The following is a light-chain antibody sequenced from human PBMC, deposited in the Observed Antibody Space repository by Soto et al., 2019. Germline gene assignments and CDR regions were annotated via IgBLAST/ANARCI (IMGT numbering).Light chain of an antibody. Sequence: EIVMTQSPATLSVSPGERATLSCRASQSVSSNLAWYQQKPGQAPMLLIYGASTRATGIPARFSGSGSGTEFTLTISSLQSGDFAVYYCQQYNNWPFTFGPGTKVDIK. V-gene: IGKV3-15*01. J-gene: IGKJ3*01. CDR1: QSVSSN. CDR2: GAS. CDR3: QQYNNWPFT.